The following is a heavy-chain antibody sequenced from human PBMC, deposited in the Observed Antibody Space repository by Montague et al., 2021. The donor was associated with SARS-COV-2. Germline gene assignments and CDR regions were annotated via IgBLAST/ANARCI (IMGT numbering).Heavy chain of an antibody. CDR2: IYYRGST. CDR3: AREDRWTWFDP. J-gene: IGHJ5*02. V-gene: IGHV4-59*01. Sequence: SETLSLTCTVSGGSINSDYWSWIRQPPGKGLGWMGYIYYRGSTNYNPSLKSRVTISVDTSKNQFSLKLISVTAADTAVYYCAREDRWTWFDPWGQGILVTVSS. D-gene: IGHD3/OR15-3a*01. CDR1: GGSINSDY.